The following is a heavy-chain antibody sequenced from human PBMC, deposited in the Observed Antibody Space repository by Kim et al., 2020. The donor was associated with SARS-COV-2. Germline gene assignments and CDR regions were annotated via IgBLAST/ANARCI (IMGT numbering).Heavy chain of an antibody. V-gene: IGHV3-74*01. CDR3: ARDYDQSYDY. CDR1: GLNFRSAW. J-gene: IGHJ4*02. D-gene: IGHD3-16*01. CDR2: INGDASIT. Sequence: GGSLRLSCAVSGLNFRSAWMHWVRQTPGNELVWVANINGDASITRYADSVKGRFTISRDNAKNMLFLQMSSLRAEDTAVYYCARDYDQSYDYWGQGTLVRVSS.